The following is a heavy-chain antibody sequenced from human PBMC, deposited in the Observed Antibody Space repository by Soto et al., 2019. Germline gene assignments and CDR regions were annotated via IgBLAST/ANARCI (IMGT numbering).Heavy chain of an antibody. CDR1: GGSMTGYF. J-gene: IGHJ4*02. V-gene: IGHV4-4*07. Sequence: QVQLQESGPGLVKPSATLSLTCTVSGGSMTGYFWSWIRQPAGKALEWIGHVYNSGNTDYNPSLASRITMAVDTSNRQFSLKVKSVTAAATAVYYWARTHCVSGTEYWGQVILVTVSS. D-gene: IGHD6-19*01. CDR2: VYNSGNT. CDR3: ARTHCVSGTEY.